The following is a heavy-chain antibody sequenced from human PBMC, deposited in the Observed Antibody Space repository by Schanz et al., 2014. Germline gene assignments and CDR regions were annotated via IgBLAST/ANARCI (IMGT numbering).Heavy chain of an antibody. CDR3: AIISGTVMETF. D-gene: IGHD5-18*01. Sequence: QVQLVQSGAEVRKPGSSVRVSCKASGGTFTSYAFSWVRQAPGQGLEWMGRIIPMLEIANYAQKFQDRVTFTADKSTSTAYMELRDLRSDDTAVFFCAIISGTVMETFWGQGTLVTVSP. J-gene: IGHJ4*02. CDR2: IIPMLEIA. CDR1: GGTFTSYA. V-gene: IGHV1-69*09.